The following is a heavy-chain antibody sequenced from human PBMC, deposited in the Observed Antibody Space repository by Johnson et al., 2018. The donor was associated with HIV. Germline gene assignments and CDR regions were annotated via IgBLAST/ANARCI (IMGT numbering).Heavy chain of an antibody. D-gene: IGHD6-13*01. V-gene: IGHV3-20*01. Sequence: VQLMESGGRVVRPGGSLRLSCAASGFTFDDYGMSWVRQAPGKGLEWVSGINWNSGSIGYADSVKGRFTISRDNSKNTVYLQMNGLRAEDTAVYHCAKDLYSSSWTNDAFDIWGQGTMVTVSS. CDR1: GFTFDDYG. CDR3: AKDLYSSSWTNDAFDI. J-gene: IGHJ3*02. CDR2: INWNSGSI.